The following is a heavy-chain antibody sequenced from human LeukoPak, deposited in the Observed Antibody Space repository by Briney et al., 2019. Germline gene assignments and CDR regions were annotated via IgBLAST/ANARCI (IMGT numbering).Heavy chain of an antibody. CDR2: IYYSGST. CDR1: GGSISSSSYY. D-gene: IGHD5-18*01. V-gene: IGHV4-39*07. CDR3: AREGGYNYGPNWFDP. Sequence: SETLSLTCTVSGGSISSSSYYWGWIRQPPGKGLEWIGSIYYSGSTYYNPSLKSRVTISVDTSKNQFSLKLSSVTAADTAVYYCAREGGYNYGPNWFDPWGQGTLVTVSS. J-gene: IGHJ5*02.